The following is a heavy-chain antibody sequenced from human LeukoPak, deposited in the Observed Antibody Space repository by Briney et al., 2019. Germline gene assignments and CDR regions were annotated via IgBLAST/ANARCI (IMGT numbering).Heavy chain of an antibody. CDR3: ARAVRYYDILTGFNWFDP. J-gene: IGHJ5*02. V-gene: IGHV1-18*01. CDR1: GGTFSSYA. D-gene: IGHD3-9*01. Sequence: ASVKVSCKASGGTFSSYAISWVRQAPGQGLEWMGWIGAYNGNTNYAQKLQGRVTMTTDTSTSTAYMELRSLRSDDTAVYYCARAVRYYDILTGFNWFDPWGQGTLVTVSS. CDR2: IGAYNGNT.